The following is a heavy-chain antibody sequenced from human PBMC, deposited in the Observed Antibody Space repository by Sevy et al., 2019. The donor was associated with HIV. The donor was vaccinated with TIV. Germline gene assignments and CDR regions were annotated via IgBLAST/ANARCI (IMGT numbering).Heavy chain of an antibody. J-gene: IGHJ6*02. CDR3: ARGDHYYGSGSYYTPPGYYYYGMDV. CDR2: INHSGST. D-gene: IGHD3-10*01. V-gene: IGHV4-34*01. Sequence: SETLSLTRAVYGGSFSGYYWSWIRQPPGKGLEWIGEINHSGSTNYNPSLKSRVTISVDTSKNQFSLKLSSVTAADTAVYYCARGDHYYGSGSYYTPPGYYYYGMDVWGQGTTVTVSS. CDR1: GGSFSGYY.